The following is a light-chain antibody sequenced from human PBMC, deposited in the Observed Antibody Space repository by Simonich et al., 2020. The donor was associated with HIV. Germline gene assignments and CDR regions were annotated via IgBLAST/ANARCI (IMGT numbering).Light chain of an antibody. CDR3: QQRSNWPLFT. V-gene: IGKV3D-20*02. CDR2: GAS. J-gene: IGKJ3*01. Sequence: EIVLTQSPGTLSLSPGERATLSCRASQIVSSSYLAWYQQKPGQAPRLLIYGASSRATGIPDRFSGSGSGTDFTLTISRLEPEDFAVYYCQQRSNWPLFTFGPGTKVDIK. CDR1: QIVSSSY.